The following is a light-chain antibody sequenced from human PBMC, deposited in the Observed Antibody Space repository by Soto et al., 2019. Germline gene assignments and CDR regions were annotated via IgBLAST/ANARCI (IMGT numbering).Light chain of an antibody. Sequence: QSVLTQPRSVSGSPGQSVTVSCIGTSSDVGGYNSVSWYQEHPGKAPKLMIYDVIKRPSGVPDRFSGSKSGSTASLTISGLLAEDEADYYCCSYVGSYSYVFGTGTKVTVL. CDR1: SSDVGGYNS. CDR3: CSYVGSYSYV. CDR2: DVI. J-gene: IGLJ1*01. V-gene: IGLV2-11*01.